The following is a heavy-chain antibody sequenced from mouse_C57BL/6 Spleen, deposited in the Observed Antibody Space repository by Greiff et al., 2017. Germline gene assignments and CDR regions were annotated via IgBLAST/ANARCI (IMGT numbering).Heavy chain of an antibody. CDR1: GYTFTDYN. Sequence: VQLKESGPELVKPGASVKIPCKASGYTFTDYNMDWVKQSHGKSLEWIGDINPNNGGTIYNQKFKGKATLTVDKSSSTAYMELRSLTSEDTAVYYCARGAYYSNYDYAMDYWGQGTSVTVSS. J-gene: IGHJ4*01. V-gene: IGHV1-18*01. CDR2: INPNNGGT. D-gene: IGHD2-5*01. CDR3: ARGAYYSNYDYAMDY.